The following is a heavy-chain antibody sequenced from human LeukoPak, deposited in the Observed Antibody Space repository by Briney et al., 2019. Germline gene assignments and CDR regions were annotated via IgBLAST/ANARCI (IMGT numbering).Heavy chain of an antibody. D-gene: IGHD3-22*01. J-gene: IGHJ4*02. V-gene: IGHV4-39*01. CDR3: ARSHHTYYDSSGYYY. Sequence: SETLSLTCTVSGGSISSSGYYWGWIRQPPGKGLEWIGSIYYSGSTYYNPSLKSRVTISVDTSKNQFSLKLSSVTAADTAVYYCARSHHTYYDSSGYYYWGQGTLVTVSS. CDR1: GGSISSSGYY. CDR2: IYYSGST.